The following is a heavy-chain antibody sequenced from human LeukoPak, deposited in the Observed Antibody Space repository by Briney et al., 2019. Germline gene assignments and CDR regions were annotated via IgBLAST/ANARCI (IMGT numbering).Heavy chain of an antibody. CDR1: VGSISGYY. CDR2: IYTSGST. CDR3: ARHPIYYYMDV. Sequence: SETLSLTSTVSVGSISGYYWSWIRQPPGKGLEGIGYIYTSGSTNYNPSLKSRVTISVDTSKNQFSLRLSSVTAADTAVYYCARHPIYYYMDVWGKGTTVTVSS. V-gene: IGHV4-4*09. J-gene: IGHJ6*03.